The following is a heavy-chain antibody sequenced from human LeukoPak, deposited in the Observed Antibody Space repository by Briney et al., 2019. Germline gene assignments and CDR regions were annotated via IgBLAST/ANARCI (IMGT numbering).Heavy chain of an antibody. CDR1: GFTFSSYG. V-gene: IGHV3-30*18. CDR2: ISYDGSNK. D-gene: IGHD3-9*01. Sequence: GGSLRLSCAASGFTFSSYGMHWVRQAPGKGLEWVAVISYDGSNKYYADSVKGRFTISRDNSKNTLYLQMNSLRAEDTAVYYCAKDHDILDSYYFDYWGQGTLVTVSS. CDR3: AKDHDILDSYYFDY. J-gene: IGHJ4*02.